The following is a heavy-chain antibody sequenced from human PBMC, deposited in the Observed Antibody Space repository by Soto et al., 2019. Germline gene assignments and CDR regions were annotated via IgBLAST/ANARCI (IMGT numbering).Heavy chain of an antibody. CDR3: ARSIGSKGMIDLDP. D-gene: IGHD3-22*01. V-gene: IGHV3-30*03. CDR1: GFSFSTYG. J-gene: IGHJ5*02. CDR2: ISNDGSNK. Sequence: GGSLRLSCAASGFSFSTYGMHWVRQAPGKGLEWVAFISNDGSNKYYADSVKGRFTISRDNSKNTAYLQMNSLRVEDTAVYYCARSIGSKGMIDLDPWGQGTLVTVSS.